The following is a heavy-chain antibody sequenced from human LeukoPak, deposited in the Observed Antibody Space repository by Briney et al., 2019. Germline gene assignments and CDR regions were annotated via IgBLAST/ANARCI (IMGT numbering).Heavy chain of an antibody. D-gene: IGHD6-6*01. J-gene: IGHJ4*02. V-gene: IGHV3-66*01. Sequence: GGSLRLSCAASGFTVSSNYMNWVRQAPGKGLEWVSVIYGGNSTYYADSVKGRFLISRDDSKNTLYLQMNSLRADDTAVYYCGGSSSSSRFYFDYWGQGTLVTVSS. CDR3: GGSSSSSRFYFDY. CDR1: GFTVSSNY. CDR2: IYGGNST.